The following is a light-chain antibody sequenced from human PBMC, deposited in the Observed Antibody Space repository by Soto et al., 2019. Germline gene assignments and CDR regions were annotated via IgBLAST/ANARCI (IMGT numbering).Light chain of an antibody. CDR1: QSLGND. Sequence: EIVMTQAPATLAVSPGYIATISLRAIQSLGNDLAWYQQKPGQAPRLLIYDASTRATGIPARFSGSGSGTEFTLTICSLQSEDFAVYYCQQYDNWPQTFGQGTKVDIK. J-gene: IGKJ1*01. CDR3: QQYDNWPQT. V-gene: IGKV3D-15*01. CDR2: DAS.